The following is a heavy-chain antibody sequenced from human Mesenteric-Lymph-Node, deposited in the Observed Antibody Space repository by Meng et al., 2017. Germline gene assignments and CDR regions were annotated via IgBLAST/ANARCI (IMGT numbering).Heavy chain of an antibody. CDR2: IYHSGST. J-gene: IGHJ4*02. CDR1: GGSFRGYY. D-gene: IGHD3-16*01. Sequence: SWAVYGGSFRGYYWSWLRQPPGKGLEWIGSIYHSGSTYYNPSLKSRVTISVDTSKNQFSLKLTSAPAADTAVYYCARVFGGVLTWGQGTLVTVSS. CDR3: ARVFGGVLT. V-gene: IGHV4-34*01.